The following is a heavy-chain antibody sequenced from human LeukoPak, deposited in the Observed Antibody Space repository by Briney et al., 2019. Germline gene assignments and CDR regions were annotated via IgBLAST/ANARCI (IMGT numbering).Heavy chain of an antibody. V-gene: IGHV4-59*01. CDR1: GGSISSYY. Sequence: SETLSLTSTVSGGSISSYYWSWIRQPPGKGLEWIGYIYYSGSTNYSPSLKSRVTISVDTSKNQFSLKLSCVTAADTAVYYCARVSGTTDYYYYYYMDVWGKGTTVTVSS. D-gene: IGHD1-7*01. CDR2: IYYSGST. J-gene: IGHJ6*03. CDR3: ARVSGTTDYYYYYYMDV.